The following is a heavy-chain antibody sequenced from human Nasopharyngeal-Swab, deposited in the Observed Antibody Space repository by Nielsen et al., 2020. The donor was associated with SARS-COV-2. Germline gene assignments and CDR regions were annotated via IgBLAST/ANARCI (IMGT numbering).Heavy chain of an antibody. CDR1: GGSISSSSYY. V-gene: IGHV4-39*01. Sequence: GSLRLSCTVSGGSISSSSYYWGWMRQPPGKGLEWIGSIYYSGSTYYNPSLKSRVTISVDTSKNQFSLKLSSVTAADTAVYYCARAESGGGYFDYWGQGTLVTVSS. D-gene: IGHD1-26*01. CDR2: IYYSGST. J-gene: IGHJ4*02. CDR3: ARAESGGGYFDY.